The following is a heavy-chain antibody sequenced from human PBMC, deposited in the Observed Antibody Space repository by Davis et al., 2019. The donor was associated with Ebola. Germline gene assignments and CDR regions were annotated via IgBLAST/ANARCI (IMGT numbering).Heavy chain of an antibody. D-gene: IGHD6-13*01. CDR2: ISYDGSNK. J-gene: IGHJ4*02. V-gene: IGHV3-30*03. Sequence: GESLKISCAASGFTFSSYGMHWVRQAPGKGLEWVAVISYDGSNKYYADSVKGRFTISRDNSKNTLYLQMNSLRAEDTAVYYCARGPYSSSSGGYLNYWGQGTLVTVSS. CDR1: GFTFSSYG. CDR3: ARGPYSSSSGGYLNY.